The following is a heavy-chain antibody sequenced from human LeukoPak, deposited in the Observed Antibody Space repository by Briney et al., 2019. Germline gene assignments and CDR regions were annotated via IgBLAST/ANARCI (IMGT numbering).Heavy chain of an antibody. D-gene: IGHD3-3*01. V-gene: IGHV1-18*01. Sequence: GASVKVSCKASGYTFTSYGISWVRQAPGQGLEWMGWISAYNGNTNYAQKPQGRVTMTTDTSTSTAYMELRSLGSDDTAVYYCARDTAEGDTWASRRNYDFWSGYLRYYYYGMDVWGQGTTVTVSS. CDR3: ARDTAEGDTWASRRNYDFWSGYLRYYYYGMDV. CDR2: ISAYNGNT. J-gene: IGHJ6*02. CDR1: GYTFTSYG.